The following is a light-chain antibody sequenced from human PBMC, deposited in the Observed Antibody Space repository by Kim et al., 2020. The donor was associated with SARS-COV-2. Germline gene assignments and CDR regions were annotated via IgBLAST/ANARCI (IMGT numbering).Light chain of an antibody. V-gene: IGLV3-21*03. J-gene: IGLJ3*02. CDR1: NIGSKS. CDR2: YDS. Sequence: APGKTARITCGGKNIGSKSLHGYQQKPGQAPVLVVYYDSDRPSGIPERFSGANSGNTATLTISRVDAGDEADYYCQVWDSSSDPWVFGGGTQLTVL. CDR3: QVWDSSSDPWV.